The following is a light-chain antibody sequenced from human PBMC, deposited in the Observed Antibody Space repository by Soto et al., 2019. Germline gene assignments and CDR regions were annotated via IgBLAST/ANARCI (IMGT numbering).Light chain of an antibody. CDR1: QSISSY. CDR3: QQYNNWPPNT. Sequence: DIQMTQSPSSLSASVGDRVTITFLASQSISSYLNWYQQKPGKAPKLLIYAASSLQSGVPSRFSGSGSGTEFTLTISSLQSEDFAVYYCQQYNNWPPNTFGQGTRLENK. V-gene: IGKV1-39*01. J-gene: IGKJ5*01. CDR2: AAS.